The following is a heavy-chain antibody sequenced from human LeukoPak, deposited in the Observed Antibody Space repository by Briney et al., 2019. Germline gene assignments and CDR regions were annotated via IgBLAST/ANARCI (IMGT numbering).Heavy chain of an antibody. J-gene: IGHJ5*02. D-gene: IGHD5-12*01. Sequence: SEALSLTCTVSGGSIKTNYWSWIRQPPGKGLEWIGYGYYRGSTNYNPSLKSRVTISVDTSKNQFSLKLNSVTTADTAVYYCAREGDPGSGYNYGNWLDPWGQGTLVTVSS. V-gene: IGHV4-59*01. CDR1: GGSIKTNY. CDR3: AREGDPGSGYNYGNWLDP. CDR2: GYYRGST.